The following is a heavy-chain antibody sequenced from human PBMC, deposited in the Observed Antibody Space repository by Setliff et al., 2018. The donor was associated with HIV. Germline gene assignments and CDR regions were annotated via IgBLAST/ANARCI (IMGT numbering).Heavy chain of an antibody. V-gene: IGHV3-74*03. D-gene: IGHD7-27*01. CDR3: VREDWGSFDY. CDR1: GFTFSNFA. J-gene: IGHJ4*02. Sequence: GGSLRLSCTASGFTFSNFAITWVRQAPGKGLEWVSRINTDGSSTKYADSVKGRFTISRDNAKNSLYLQMNSLRAEDTAVYYCVREDWGSFDYWGRGTPVTVSS. CDR2: INTDGSST.